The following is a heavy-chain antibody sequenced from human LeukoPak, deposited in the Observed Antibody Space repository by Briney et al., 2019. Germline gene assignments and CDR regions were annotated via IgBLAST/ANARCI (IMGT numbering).Heavy chain of an antibody. CDR2: INPNSGGT. Sequence: ASVKVSCKASGYTFTGYYMHWVRQAPGQGLEWMGWINPNSGGTNYAQKFQGRATMTRDTSISTAYMELSRLKSDDTAVYYCARDRVVVPAAMVGDWFDPWGQGTLVTVSS. V-gene: IGHV1-2*02. CDR1: GYTFTGYY. CDR3: ARDRVVVPAAMVGDWFDP. J-gene: IGHJ5*02. D-gene: IGHD2-2*01.